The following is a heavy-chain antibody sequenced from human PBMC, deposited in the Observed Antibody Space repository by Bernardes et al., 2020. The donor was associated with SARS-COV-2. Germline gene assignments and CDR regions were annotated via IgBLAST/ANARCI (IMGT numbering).Heavy chain of an antibody. V-gene: IGHV1-69*13. CDR3: ASTGSGRDGYCSGGSCYSG. Sequence: SLKVSCKASGGTFSSYAISWVRQAPGQGLEWMGGIIPIFGTANYAQKFQGRVTITADESTSTAYMELSSLRSEDTAVYYCASTGSGRDGYCSGGSCYSGWGQGTLVTVSS. CDR1: GGTFSSYA. CDR2: IIPIFGTA. J-gene: IGHJ4*02. D-gene: IGHD2-15*01.